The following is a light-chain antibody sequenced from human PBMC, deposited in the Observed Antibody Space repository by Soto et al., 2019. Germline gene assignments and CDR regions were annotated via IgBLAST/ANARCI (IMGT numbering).Light chain of an antibody. CDR2: DVS. J-gene: IGLJ1*01. V-gene: IGLV2-14*01. Sequence: QSALTQPASVSGSPGQSITISCTGTSSDVGGYNYVSWYQQHPGKAPKVMIYDVSNRPSGVSNRFSGSKSGNTASLTISGLQAADEADYYCSSYTSSSTLGVFGTGTKVTVL. CDR3: SSYTSSSTLGV. CDR1: SSDVGGYNY.